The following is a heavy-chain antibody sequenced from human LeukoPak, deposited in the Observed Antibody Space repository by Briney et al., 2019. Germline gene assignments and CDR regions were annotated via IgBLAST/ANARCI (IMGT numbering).Heavy chain of an antibody. Sequence: ASVKVPCKASGHTFNAYYIHWVRQAPGQGLEWMGWINPDSGGTLYAQKFQGRVTMTRDTSISTAYMELSRLRSDDTAVYFCARDGGRVGTAKEAFDFWGQGTLVTVSS. V-gene: IGHV1-2*02. CDR2: INPDSGGT. J-gene: IGHJ3*01. CDR1: GHTFNAYY. D-gene: IGHD2-15*01. CDR3: ARDGGRVGTAKEAFDF.